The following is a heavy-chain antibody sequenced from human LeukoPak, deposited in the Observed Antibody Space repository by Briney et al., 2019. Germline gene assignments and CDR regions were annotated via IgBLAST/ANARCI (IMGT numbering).Heavy chain of an antibody. CDR2: IGTAGDT. CDR3: ARGAYYYGMDV. Sequence: PGGSLRLSCAVSGFTFSSYDMHWVRQATGKGLEWVSAIGTAGDTYYPGSVKGRFTISRENAKNSLYLQTNSLRAGDTAVYYCARGAYYYGMDVWGQGTPVTVSS. J-gene: IGHJ6*02. CDR1: GFTFSSYD. V-gene: IGHV3-13*01.